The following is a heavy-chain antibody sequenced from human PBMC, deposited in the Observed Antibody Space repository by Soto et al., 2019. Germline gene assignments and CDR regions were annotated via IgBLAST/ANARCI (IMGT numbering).Heavy chain of an antibody. CDR3: AKDGPKALDYDILTEDYYMDV. J-gene: IGHJ6*03. D-gene: IGHD3-9*01. V-gene: IGHV3-9*01. Sequence: EVQLVESGGGLVQPGRSLRLSCAASGFTFDDYAMHWVRQAPGKGLEWVSGISWNSGSIGYADSVKGRFTISRDNAKNSLYLQMNSLRAEDTALYYCAKDGPKALDYDILTEDYYMDVWGKGTTVTVSS. CDR1: GFTFDDYA. CDR2: ISWNSGSI.